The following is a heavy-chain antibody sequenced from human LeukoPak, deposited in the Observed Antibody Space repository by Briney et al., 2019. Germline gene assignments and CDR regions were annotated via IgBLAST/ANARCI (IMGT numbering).Heavy chain of an antibody. Sequence: PSETLSLTCTVSGGSISSYYWSWIRQPPGKGLEWIGEINHSGSTNYNPSLKSRVTISVDTSKNQFSLKLSSVTAADTAVCYCASFSYYYGMDVWGQGTTVTVSS. CDR1: GGSISSYY. V-gene: IGHV4-34*01. D-gene: IGHD2/OR15-2a*01. CDR2: INHSGST. J-gene: IGHJ6*02. CDR3: ASFSYYYGMDV.